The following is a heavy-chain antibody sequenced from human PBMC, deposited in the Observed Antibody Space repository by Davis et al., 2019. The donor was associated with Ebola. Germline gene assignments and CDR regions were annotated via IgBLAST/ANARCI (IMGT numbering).Heavy chain of an antibody. Sequence: ESLKISCAASGFSISSYGMSWVRQAPGKGLEWVSAISGSGGSTYYADSVKGRFTISSDNSKKTLYLQMNSLRAEDTAVYYCAKSGLSFGVVKYHYGMDVWGKGTTVTVSS. V-gene: IGHV3-23*01. D-gene: IGHD3-3*01. CDR1: GFSISSYG. J-gene: IGHJ6*04. CDR2: ISGSGGST. CDR3: AKSGLSFGVVKYHYGMDV.